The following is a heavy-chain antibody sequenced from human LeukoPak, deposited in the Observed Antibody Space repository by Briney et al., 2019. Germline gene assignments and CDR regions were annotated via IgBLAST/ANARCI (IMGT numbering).Heavy chain of an antibody. CDR1: SGSISTHY. CDR2: IYYSGST. CDR3: ARMGYSYGYNWFDP. Sequence: SETLSLTCTVSSGSISTHYWSWIRQPPGKGLEWIGYIYYSGSTNYNPSLKSRVTISVDTSKNQFSLKLSSVTAADTAVYYCARMGYSYGYNWFDPWGQGTLVTVSS. J-gene: IGHJ5*02. D-gene: IGHD5-18*01. V-gene: IGHV4-59*11.